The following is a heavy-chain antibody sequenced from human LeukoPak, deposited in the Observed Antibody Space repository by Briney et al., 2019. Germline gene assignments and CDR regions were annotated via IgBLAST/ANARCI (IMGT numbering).Heavy chain of an antibody. D-gene: IGHD3-16*02. CDR2: IYYSGST. CDR3: ARHRDYDYIWGSYRPPRD. Sequence: KSSETLSLTCTVSGGSISSSSYYWGWIRQPPGKGLEWIGSIYYSGSTYYNPSLKSRVTISVDTSKNQFSLKLSSVTAADTAVYHCARHRDYDYIWGSYRPPRDWGQGTLVTVSS. CDR1: GGSISSSSYY. V-gene: IGHV4-39*01. J-gene: IGHJ4*02.